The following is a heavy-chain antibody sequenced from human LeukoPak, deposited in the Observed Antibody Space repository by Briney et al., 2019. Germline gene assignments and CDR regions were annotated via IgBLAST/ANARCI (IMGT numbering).Heavy chain of an antibody. D-gene: IGHD1-1*01. CDR1: GGSISSYY. V-gene: IGHV4-59*08. CDR2: IYYSGST. CDR3: ARRDRLEPLDV. Sequence: PSETLSLTCTVSGGSISSYYWSWNRQPPGKGLEWIGYIYYSGSTNYNPSLKSRVTISVDTSKNQFSLKLSSVTAADTAVYYCARRDRLEPLDVWGQGTTVTVSS. J-gene: IGHJ6*02.